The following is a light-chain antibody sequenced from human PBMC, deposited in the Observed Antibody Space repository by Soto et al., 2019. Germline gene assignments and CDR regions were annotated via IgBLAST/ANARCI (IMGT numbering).Light chain of an antibody. CDR2: DAS. CDR1: QSVSSSY. Sequence: EIVLTQSPGTLSLSPGERATLTCRASQSVSSSYLAWYQQKPGQAPRLLMYDASSRATGIPDRFSGSGSGTEFTLTISRLEPEDCAVYYCQQFGTSFPYTFGQGTKLDIK. V-gene: IGKV3-20*01. CDR3: QQFGTSFPYT. J-gene: IGKJ2*01.